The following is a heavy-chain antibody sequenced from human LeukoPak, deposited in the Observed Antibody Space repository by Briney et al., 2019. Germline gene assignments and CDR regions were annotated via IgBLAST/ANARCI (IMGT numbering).Heavy chain of an antibody. V-gene: IGHV3-48*03. Sequence: PGGSLRPSCAASGFTFSSYEMNWVRQAPGKGLEWVSYISSSGSTIYYADSVKGRFTISRDNAKNSLYLQMNSLRAEDTAVYYCARVSERGYSYWGAWYNYYMDVWGKGTTVTASS. J-gene: IGHJ6*03. CDR2: ISSSGSTI. D-gene: IGHD5-18*01. CDR1: GFTFSSYE. CDR3: ARVSERGYSYWGAWYNYYMDV.